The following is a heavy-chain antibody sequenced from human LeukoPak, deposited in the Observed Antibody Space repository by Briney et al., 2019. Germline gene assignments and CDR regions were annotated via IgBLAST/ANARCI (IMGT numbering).Heavy chain of an antibody. CDR3: ARAGFYDYVWGSYRYLDY. Sequence: ASVKVSCKASGYTFTGYYMHWVRQAPEQGLEWMGWINPNSGGTNYAQKFQGRVTMTRDTSISTAYMELSRLRSDDTAVYYCARAGFYDYVWGSYRYLDYWGQGTLVTVSS. J-gene: IGHJ4*02. CDR1: GYTFTGYY. D-gene: IGHD3-16*02. V-gene: IGHV1-2*02. CDR2: INPNSGGT.